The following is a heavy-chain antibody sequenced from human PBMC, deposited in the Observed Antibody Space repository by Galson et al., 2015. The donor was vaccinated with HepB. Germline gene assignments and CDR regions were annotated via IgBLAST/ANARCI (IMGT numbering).Heavy chain of an antibody. J-gene: IGHJ5*02. V-gene: IGHV1-18*01. D-gene: IGHD7-27*01. CDR1: GYTFTLYG. CDR3: AKHEGRMGTWFEP. Sequence: SVKVSCKASGYTFTLYGIAWVRQAPGQGPQWMGWISGDGGNTNYAQKFQDRITMTIDTSTTTAYMELRSLRSDDTAMYYCAKHEGRMGTWFEPWGQGTLVIVSP. CDR2: ISGDGGNT.